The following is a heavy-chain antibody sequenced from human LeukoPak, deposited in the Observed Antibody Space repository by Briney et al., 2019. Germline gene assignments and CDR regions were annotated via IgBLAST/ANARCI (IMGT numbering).Heavy chain of an antibody. V-gene: IGHV4-34*01. CDR3: ARGHSGWFAEYFQQ. CDR2: TNNSGTT. J-gene: IGHJ1*01. Sequence: SETLSLTCAVYAGSFSGYYWSWISQPQGKGLEWIGETNNSGTTNYNPSLKSRATISVDTSKNQFSLKLSSVTAADTAVYYYARGHSGWFAEYFQQWGQGTLVTVSS. CDR1: AGSFSGYY. D-gene: IGHD6-19*01.